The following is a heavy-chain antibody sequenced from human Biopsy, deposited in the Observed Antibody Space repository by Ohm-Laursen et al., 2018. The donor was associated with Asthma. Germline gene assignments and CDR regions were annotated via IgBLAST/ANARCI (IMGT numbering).Heavy chain of an antibody. D-gene: IGHD5-12*01. J-gene: IGHJ6*02. CDR3: ARGYSGSDRIVYYYSGLEV. V-gene: IGHV1-69*13. Sequence: SVKVSCKASGDSFSNYAISWVRQAPGQGLEWMGGLIPVLGTPDHAQMLEGRVTITADESTSTAYMELSSLSSEDTAVYYCARGYSGSDRIVYYYSGLEVWGQGTVVTVSS. CDR2: LIPVLGTP. CDR1: GDSFSNYA.